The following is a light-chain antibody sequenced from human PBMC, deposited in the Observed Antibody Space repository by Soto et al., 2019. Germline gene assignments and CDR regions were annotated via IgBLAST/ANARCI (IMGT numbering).Light chain of an antibody. CDR3: AAWDDSLSGWV. J-gene: IGLJ3*02. Sequence: QSVLTQPPSASGTPGQRVTISCSGSSSNIGNNFVYWYQHLPGTAPKLLIYKNNQRPSGVPDRFSGSKSGTSASLANSGLRSEDEADYYCAAWDDSLSGWVFGGGTKLTVL. CDR2: KNN. CDR1: SSNIGNNF. V-gene: IGLV1-47*01.